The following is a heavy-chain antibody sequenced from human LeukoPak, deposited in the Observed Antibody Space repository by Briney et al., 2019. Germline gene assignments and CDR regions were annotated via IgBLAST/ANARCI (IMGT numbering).Heavy chain of an antibody. CDR1: GGSISTYY. D-gene: IGHD6-13*01. CDR3: ARGGNIAAAGTSSYFDY. V-gene: IGHV4-34*01. CDR2: INHSGST. J-gene: IGHJ4*02. Sequence: SETLSLTCIVSGGSISTYYWSWIRQPPGKGLEWIGEINHSGSTNYNPSLKSRVTISVDTSKSQFSLKLSSVTAADTAVYYCARGGNIAAAGTSSYFDYWGQGTLVTVSS.